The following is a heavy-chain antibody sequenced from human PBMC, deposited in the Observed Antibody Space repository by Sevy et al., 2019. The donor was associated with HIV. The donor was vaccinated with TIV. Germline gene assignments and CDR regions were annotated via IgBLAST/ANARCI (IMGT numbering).Heavy chain of an antibody. D-gene: IGHD3-22*01. CDR3: ARDGTYYYDSSGYYFDY. J-gene: IGHJ4*02. CDR2: ISSSGSSI. V-gene: IGHV3-48*03. Sequence: GGSLRLSCTASGFTFSSYDMNWVRQAPGKGLEWVSKISSSGSSIYYADSVKGRFTISRDNAKNSLNLQMNSLRAEDTAVYYCARDGTYYYDSSGYYFDYWGQGTLVTVSS. CDR1: GFTFSSYD.